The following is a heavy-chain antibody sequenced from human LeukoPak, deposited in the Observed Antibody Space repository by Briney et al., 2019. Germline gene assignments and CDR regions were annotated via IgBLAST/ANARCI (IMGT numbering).Heavy chain of an antibody. J-gene: IGHJ2*01. CDR1: GFTFSSYA. V-gene: IGHV3-23*01. CDR2: ISGSGGST. Sequence: PGGSLRLSCAASGFTFSSYAMSWVRQAPGKGLEWVSAISGSGGSTYYADSVKGRFTISRDNSKNTLHLQMNSLRAEDTAVYYCAAHSSSWPYWYFDLWGRGTLVTVSS. CDR3: AAHSSSWPYWYFDL. D-gene: IGHD6-13*01.